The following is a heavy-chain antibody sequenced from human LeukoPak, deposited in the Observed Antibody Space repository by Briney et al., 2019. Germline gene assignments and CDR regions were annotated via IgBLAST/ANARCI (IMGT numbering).Heavy chain of an antibody. CDR2: IYTSGST. D-gene: IGHD3-9*01. Sequence: ASETLSLTCTVSGGSISSYYWSWIRQPAGKGLEWIGRIYTSGSTNYNPSLKSRVTISIDTSKNQFSLKLSSVTAADTAVYYCARVQQSQIDYYFDYWGQGTLVTVSS. J-gene: IGHJ4*02. V-gene: IGHV4-4*07. CDR3: ARVQQSQIDYYFDY. CDR1: GGSISSYY.